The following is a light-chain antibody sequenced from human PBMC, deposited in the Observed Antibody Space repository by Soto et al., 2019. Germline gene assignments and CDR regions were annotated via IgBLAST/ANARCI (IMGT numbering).Light chain of an antibody. V-gene: IGLV1-51*01. CDR2: DNN. CDR3: GTWDSSLSAGV. CDR1: TSNIGNNY. J-gene: IGLJ3*02. Sequence: QSVLTQPPSVSAAPGQKVTISCSGSTSNIGNNYVSWYQHLPGTAPKLLIYDNNKRPSGIPDRFSGSKSGTSATLGITGLQTGDEAHYYCGTWDSSLSAGVFGGGTKVTVL.